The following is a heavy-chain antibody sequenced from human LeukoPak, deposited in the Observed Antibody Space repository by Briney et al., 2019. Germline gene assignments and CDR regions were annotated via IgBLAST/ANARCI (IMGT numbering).Heavy chain of an antibody. CDR1: GFTFTNNF. V-gene: IGHV3-7*01. CDR3: VREGFYFFDF. CDR2: IKQDGCET. Sequence: GGSLRLSCAASGFTFTNNFMSWVRQVPGKGLEWVANIKQDGCETTYADSVRGRFTIFGDNAKNSVYLQMNSLRAKDSATYYCVREGFYFFDFWGQGTLVTVSS. J-gene: IGHJ4*01.